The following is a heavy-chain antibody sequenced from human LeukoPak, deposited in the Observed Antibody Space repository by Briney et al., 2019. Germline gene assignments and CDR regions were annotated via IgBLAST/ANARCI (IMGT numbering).Heavy chain of an antibody. D-gene: IGHD3-3*01. Sequence: SETLSLTCTVSRGALNSYYWTWFRQSPRKGLEWIGYIHDTVNTNYNSSLKGRVTISVDTSKNQFPLNLRSVTAADTAIYYCARGRITIFGVLTPHFDYWGQGTLVTVAS. CDR2: IHDTVNT. CDR3: ARGRITIFGVLTPHFDY. J-gene: IGHJ4*02. V-gene: IGHV4-59*01. CDR1: RGALNSYY.